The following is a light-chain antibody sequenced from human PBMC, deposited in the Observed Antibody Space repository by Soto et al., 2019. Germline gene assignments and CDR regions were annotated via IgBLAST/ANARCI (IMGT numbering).Light chain of an antibody. Sequence: QSVLTQPPSASGTPGQRVTISCSGGSFNIGSNTVNWYQQLPGTAPKLLIYSNNQRPSGVPDRFSGSKSGTSASLAISGLQSEDEADYYCAAWDDSLNGVLFGGGTKVTVL. CDR3: AAWDDSLNGVL. J-gene: IGLJ2*01. V-gene: IGLV1-44*01. CDR2: SNN. CDR1: SFNIGSNT.